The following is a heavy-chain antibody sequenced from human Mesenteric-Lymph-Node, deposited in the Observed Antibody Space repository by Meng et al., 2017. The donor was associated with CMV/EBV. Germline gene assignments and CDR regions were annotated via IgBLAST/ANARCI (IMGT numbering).Heavy chain of an antibody. J-gene: IGHJ4*02. Sequence: GESLKISCAASGFTFSSYAMHWVRQAPGKGLEWVAVISYDGSNKYYADSVKGRFTISRDNSKNTLYLQMNSLRAEDTAVYYCARVGSRYSGYDFGLFDYWGQGTLVTVSS. V-gene: IGHV3-30*04. CDR2: ISYDGSNK. CDR1: GFTFSSYA. D-gene: IGHD5-12*01. CDR3: ARVGSRYSGYDFGLFDY.